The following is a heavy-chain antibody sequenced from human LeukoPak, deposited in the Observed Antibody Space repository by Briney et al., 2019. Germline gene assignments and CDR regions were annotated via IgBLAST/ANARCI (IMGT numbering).Heavy chain of an antibody. D-gene: IGHD4-17*01. CDR1: GFNVSSNY. V-gene: IGHV3-53*01. J-gene: IGHJ4*02. CDR2: IYTGGKT. CDR3: ARARDYGDYEH. Sequence: PGGSLRLSCAASGFNVSSNYMTWVRQAPGKGLEWVSVIYTGGKTYYADSVKGRFTISRDNSKNTLYLQMNSLRAEDTAVYYCARARDYGDYEHWGQGTLVTVSA.